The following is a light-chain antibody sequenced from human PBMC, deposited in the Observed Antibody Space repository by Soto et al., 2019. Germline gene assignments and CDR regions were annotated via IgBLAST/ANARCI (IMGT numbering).Light chain of an antibody. Sequence: QSVLTQPASVSGSPGQSITISCPGTSSDVGSYNLVSWYQQHPGKAPKLMIYEGSKRHSGVSTRFSGSKSGNTASLTISVLQAADESDYYCCAYAGSSAVVFGGGTKLTFL. J-gene: IGLJ2*01. CDR3: CAYAGSSAVV. V-gene: IGLV2-23*01. CDR1: SSDVGSYNL. CDR2: EGS.